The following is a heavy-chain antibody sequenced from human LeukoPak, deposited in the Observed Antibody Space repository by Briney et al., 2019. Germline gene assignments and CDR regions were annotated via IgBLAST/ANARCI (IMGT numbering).Heavy chain of an antibody. V-gene: IGHV4-30-4*07. D-gene: IGHD1-26*01. J-gene: IGHJ4*02. CDR2: IYYSGST. Sequence: SETLSLTCAVSGGSISSGGYSWSWIRQPPGKGLEWIGYIYYSGSTYYNPSLKSRVTISVDTSKNQFSLKLSSVTAADTAVYYCARGEGSGSYYSYFDYWGQGTLVTVSS. CDR3: ARGEGSGSYYSYFDY. CDR1: GGSISSGGYS.